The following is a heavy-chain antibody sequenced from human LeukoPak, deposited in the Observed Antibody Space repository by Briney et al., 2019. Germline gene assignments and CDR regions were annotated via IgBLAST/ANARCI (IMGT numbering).Heavy chain of an antibody. CDR2: IYGGDST. CDR3: ARDRLGSGWSYYFDY. V-gene: IGHV3-53*01. Sequence: GGSLRLSCAASGFTVSSNYMSWVRQAPGKGLELVAIIYGGDSTSYADPVRGRFTISRDNSKNTLYLQMNSLRAEDTAMYYCARDRLGSGWSYYFDYWGQGTLVTVSS. J-gene: IGHJ4*02. CDR1: GFTVSSNY. D-gene: IGHD6-19*01.